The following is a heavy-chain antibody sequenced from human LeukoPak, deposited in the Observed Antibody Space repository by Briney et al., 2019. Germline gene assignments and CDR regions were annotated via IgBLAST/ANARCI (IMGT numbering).Heavy chain of an antibody. CDR2: IIPMFGTP. CDR1: GGTLSRNT. CDR3: ARVSVDSGYYYLDL. J-gene: IGHJ4*02. D-gene: IGHD3-22*01. V-gene: IGHV1-69*05. Sequence: SVKVSCKASGGTLSRNTVTWVRQAPGQGLEWMGGIIPMFGTPNYAQNFRGRVTVTTDESTSTASMELTSLRSEDTAVYYCARVSVDSGYYYLDLWGQGTLVTASS.